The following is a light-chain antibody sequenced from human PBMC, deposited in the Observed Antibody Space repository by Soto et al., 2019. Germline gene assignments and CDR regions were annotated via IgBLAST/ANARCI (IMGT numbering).Light chain of an antibody. CDR3: QQYGTSPYT. Sequence: EIVLTQSPGTLSLSPGERATLSCRASQSVSSNYLAWYQQKPGQAPSLLIYGASYRATGSPDRFSGSGSGTDFTLTISRVEHEDFAVYYCQQYGTSPYTFGQGTKLEIK. V-gene: IGKV3-20*01. CDR1: QSVSSNY. CDR2: GAS. J-gene: IGKJ2*01.